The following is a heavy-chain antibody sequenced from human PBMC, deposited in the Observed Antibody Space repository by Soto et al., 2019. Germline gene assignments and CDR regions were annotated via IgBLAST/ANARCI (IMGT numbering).Heavy chain of an antibody. V-gene: IGHV3-11*01. CDR3: ARCPYLSTYGYPSGYNFDY. D-gene: IGHD5-18*01. CDR1: GFTFRDYF. Sequence: QVQLVESGETLVKPGGSLRLSCAASGFTFRDYFMSWIRQAPGKGLEWVSFISASGGTIYYADSVKGRFTISRDNAKNSLYLQMKSLRAWDTAVYFCARCPYLSTYGYPSGYNFDYWGQGSLVTVSS. J-gene: IGHJ4*02. CDR2: ISASGGTI.